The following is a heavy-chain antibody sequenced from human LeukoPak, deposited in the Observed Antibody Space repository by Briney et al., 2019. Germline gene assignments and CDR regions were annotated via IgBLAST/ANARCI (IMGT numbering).Heavy chain of an antibody. CDR2: IYYSGST. D-gene: IGHD3-3*01. V-gene: IGHV4-59*01. Sequence: SETLSLTCTLSGASISSYYWSWIRQPPGKGLEWIGYIYYSGSTNYNPSLKSRVTISVDTSKNQFSLKLSSVTAADTAVYYCARTGLWSGSLFLDWFDPWGQGTLVTVSS. J-gene: IGHJ5*02. CDR3: ARTGLWSGSLFLDWFDP. CDR1: GASISSYY.